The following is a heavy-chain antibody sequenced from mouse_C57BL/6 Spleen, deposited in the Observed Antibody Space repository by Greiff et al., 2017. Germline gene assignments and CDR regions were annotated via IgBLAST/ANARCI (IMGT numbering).Heavy chain of an antibody. Sequence: QVQLQQPGAELVMPGASVKLSCKASGYTFTSYWMHWVKQRPGQGLEWIGEIDPSDSYTNYNQKFKGKSTLTVDKSSSTAYMQLSSLTSEDSAVYYCARRRGITTVPGYFDVWGTGTTVTVSS. CDR3: ARRRGITTVPGYFDV. V-gene: IGHV1-69*01. D-gene: IGHD1-1*01. CDR1: GYTFTSYW. J-gene: IGHJ1*03. CDR2: IDPSDSYT.